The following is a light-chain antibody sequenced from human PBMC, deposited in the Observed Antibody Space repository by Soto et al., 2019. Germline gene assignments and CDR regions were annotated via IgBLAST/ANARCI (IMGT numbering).Light chain of an antibody. CDR1: ISNIGAGFD. CDR2: GNN. V-gene: IGLV1-40*01. Sequence: QSALTQSPSVSGAPGQRVSISCTGTISNIGAGFDVHWYQQLPATAPKLLIYGNNNRPSGVPDRFSGSKSGTSASLAITGLQAEDEADYYCQSYDTSLSGGSVFGTGTKLTVL. CDR3: QSYDTSLSGGSV. J-gene: IGLJ1*01.